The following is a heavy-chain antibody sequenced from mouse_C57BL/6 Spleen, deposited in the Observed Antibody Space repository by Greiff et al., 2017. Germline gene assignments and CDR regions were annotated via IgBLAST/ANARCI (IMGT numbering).Heavy chain of an antibody. CDR2: INPNNGGT. Sequence: VQLQQSGPELVKPGASVKIPCKASGYTFTDYNMDWVKQSHGQSLEWIGDINPNNGGTIYNQKFKGKATLTVDKSSSTAYMELRSLTSEDTAVYYCARSGYSNYYFDYWGQGTTLTVSS. J-gene: IGHJ2*01. CDR3: ARSGYSNYYFDY. D-gene: IGHD2-5*01. V-gene: IGHV1-18*01. CDR1: GYTFTDYN.